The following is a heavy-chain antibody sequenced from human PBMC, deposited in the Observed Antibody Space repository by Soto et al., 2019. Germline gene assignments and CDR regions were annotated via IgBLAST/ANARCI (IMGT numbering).Heavy chain of an antibody. V-gene: IGHV3-33*01. CDR2: IWYDGSNK. Sequence: RLCCASWRSTVSSDVMHCARQAPGKGLEWVAVIWYDGSNKYYADSVRGRFTISRDNSKNTLYLQMTSLRAEDTAVYYCAAEGPPSTTYGMDVWGQGTTGTVSS. CDR3: AAEGPPSTTYGMDV. J-gene: IGHJ6*02. CDR1: RSTVSSDV.